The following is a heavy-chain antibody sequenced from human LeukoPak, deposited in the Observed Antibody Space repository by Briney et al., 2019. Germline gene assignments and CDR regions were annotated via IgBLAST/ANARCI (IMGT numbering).Heavy chain of an antibody. D-gene: IGHD6-19*01. CDR3: ARVDIAVAGYYFDY. CDR2: ISAYNGNT. Sequence: ASVKVSCKASGYTFTNYGISWVRQAPGQGLEWMGWISAYNGNTNYAHQLQGRVTMTTDASTRTAYMELRSLRSEDTAVYYCARVDIAVAGYYFDYWGQGTLVTVSS. V-gene: IGHV1-18*01. CDR1: GYTFTNYG. J-gene: IGHJ4*02.